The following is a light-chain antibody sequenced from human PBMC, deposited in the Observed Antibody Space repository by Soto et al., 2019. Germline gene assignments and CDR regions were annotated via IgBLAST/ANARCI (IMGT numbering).Light chain of an antibody. CDR2: DDF. CDR1: SSNIGSNF. J-gene: IGLJ2*01. V-gene: IGLV1-51*01. Sequence: QAVVTQPPSVSAASGQKVTISCSGSSSNIGSNFVSWYQHIPGTAPKLLIYDDFGRPSGIPDRFSGSKSGTSAILGITGLQTGDEAEYYCWTWDTSLSAGVFGGGTKVTVL. CDR3: WTWDTSLSAGV.